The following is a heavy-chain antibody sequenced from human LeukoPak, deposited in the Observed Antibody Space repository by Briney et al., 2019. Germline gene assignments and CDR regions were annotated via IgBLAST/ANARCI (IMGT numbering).Heavy chain of an antibody. CDR3: AREVGYCSSTSCYYYYGTDV. V-gene: IGHV3-7*01. Sequence: QAGGSLRLSCAASGFTFSSYSMSWVRQAPGKGLEWVANIKQDGSEKYYVDSVKGRFTISRDNAKNSLYLQMNSLRAEDTAVYYCAREVGYCSSTSCYYYYGTDVWGQGTTVTVSS. CDR1: GFTFSSYS. CDR2: IKQDGSEK. J-gene: IGHJ6*02. D-gene: IGHD2-2*01.